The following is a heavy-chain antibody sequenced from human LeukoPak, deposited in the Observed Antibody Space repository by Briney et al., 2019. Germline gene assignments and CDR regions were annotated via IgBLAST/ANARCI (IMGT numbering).Heavy chain of an antibody. CDR1: GFTFSDYY. J-gene: IGHJ6*02. CDR3: AREVVIVPDYYYYGLDV. Sequence: GGSLGLSCAASGFTFSDYYMTWIRQAPGKGLEWISFISRSGDSLYYADSVEGRFTISRDNAQDSVYLEMNSLRAEDTAVYYCAREVVIVPDYYYYGLDVWGQGTTVTVSS. D-gene: IGHD2/OR15-2a*01. V-gene: IGHV3-11*01. CDR2: ISRSGDSL.